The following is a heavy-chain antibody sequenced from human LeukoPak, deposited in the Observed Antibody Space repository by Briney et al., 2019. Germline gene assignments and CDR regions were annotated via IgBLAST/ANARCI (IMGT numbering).Heavy chain of an antibody. J-gene: IGHJ4*02. V-gene: IGHV3-7*03. D-gene: IGHD6-19*01. CDR2: IKQDGCEK. CDR1: GFTFGAYH. Sequence: PGEPLRLSCAASGFTFGAYHMTWVRQAPGKGLEWVANIKQDGCEKYYVDSVKGRFTISRDNANNSLYLQMNSLRAEDTAVYYCARMSGIAVASIWISYFDYWGQGTLVTVSS. CDR3: ARMSGIAVASIWISYFDY.